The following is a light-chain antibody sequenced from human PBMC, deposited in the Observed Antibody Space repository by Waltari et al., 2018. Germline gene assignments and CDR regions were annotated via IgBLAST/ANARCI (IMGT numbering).Light chain of an antibody. J-gene: IGLJ1*01. CDR2: SNN. CDR3: AAWDDSLNGYV. CDR1: RSNIGSNT. V-gene: IGLV1-44*01. Sequence: QSVLTQPPSASAAPGQRVTISCSGSRSNIGSNTVNWYQQLPGTAPKLLIYSNNQRPSGVPDRFSASKSGTSASLAISGLQSEDEADYYCAAWDDSLNGYVFGTGTKVSVL.